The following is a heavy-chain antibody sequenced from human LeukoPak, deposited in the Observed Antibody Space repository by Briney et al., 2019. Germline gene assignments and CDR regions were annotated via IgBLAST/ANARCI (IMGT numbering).Heavy chain of an antibody. V-gene: IGHV4-4*02. CDR3: ARARASSGYSLQNHFDY. CDR2: IYHSGST. D-gene: IGHD3-22*01. Sequence: PSETLSLTCAVSGGSISSSNWWSWVRQPPGKGLEWIGEIYHSGSTNYNPSLKSRVTISVDTSKNQFSLKLSSVTAADTAVYYCARARASSGYSLQNHFDYWGQGTLVTVSS. CDR1: GGSISSSNW. J-gene: IGHJ4*02.